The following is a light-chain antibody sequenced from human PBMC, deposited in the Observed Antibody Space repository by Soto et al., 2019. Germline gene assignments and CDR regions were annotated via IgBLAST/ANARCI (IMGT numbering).Light chain of an antibody. V-gene: IGKV3-11*01. CDR2: DAS. CDR3: QQRSNWPIT. CDR1: QSVGTY. J-gene: IGKJ5*01. Sequence: EIMMTQSPVTLSVSPGERAILSCRASQSVGTYLAWYQQKPGQAPRLLIYDASNRATGIPARFSGSGSGTDFTLTISSLEPEDFAVYYCQQRSNWPITFGQGTRLEIK.